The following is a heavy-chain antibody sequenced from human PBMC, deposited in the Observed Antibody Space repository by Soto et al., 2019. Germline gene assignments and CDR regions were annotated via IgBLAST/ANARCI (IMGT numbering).Heavy chain of an antibody. J-gene: IGHJ5*02. CDR3: GRYCTNTKCRGGYYLDL. CDR1: GDSFTNYA. V-gene: IGHV1-69*01. D-gene: IGHD2-8*01. Sequence: QVLLVQSGAEMKQPGSSVSVSCRASGDSFTNYAFTWVRQAPGQGPEWLGGIILALGTPHYSQRFQGRLTITGDGWSSTVDMELGSLRLDDTAVYYCGRYCTNTKCRGGYYLDLWGQGTLLAVSS. CDR2: IILALGTP.